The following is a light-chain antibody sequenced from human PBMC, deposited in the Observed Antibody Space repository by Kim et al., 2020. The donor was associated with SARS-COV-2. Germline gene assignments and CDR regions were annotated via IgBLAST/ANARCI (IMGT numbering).Light chain of an antibody. V-gene: IGLV2-8*01. CDR2: EVS. CDR1: TMDVGRYDY. Sequence: GQSVTISCTGTTMDVGRYDYVSWYQHHPGKAPKLLIYEVSLRPAGVPERFSGSKFGNTASLTVSGLQAEDEADYHCSSYAGSSNVVFGGGTQLTVL. J-gene: IGLJ2*01. CDR3: SSYAGSSNVV.